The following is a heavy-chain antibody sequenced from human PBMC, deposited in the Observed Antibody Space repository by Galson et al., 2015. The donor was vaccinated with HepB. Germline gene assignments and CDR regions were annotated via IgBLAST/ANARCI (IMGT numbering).Heavy chain of an antibody. Sequence: SLRLSCAASGFTFSSYEMNWIRQAPGKGLEWVSYISSSGSTIYYADSVKGRFTISRDNAKNSLYLQMNSLRAEDTAVYYCARAFRSTYYYDSSGYPDFDYWGQGTLVTVSS. CDR2: ISSSGSTI. V-gene: IGHV3-48*03. CDR3: ARAFRSTYYYDSSGYPDFDY. D-gene: IGHD3-22*01. CDR1: GFTFSSYE. J-gene: IGHJ4*02.